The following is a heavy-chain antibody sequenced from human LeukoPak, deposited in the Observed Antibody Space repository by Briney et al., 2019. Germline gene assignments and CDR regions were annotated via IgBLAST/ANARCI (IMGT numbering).Heavy chain of an antibody. D-gene: IGHD3-22*01. CDR2: IIPILGIA. J-gene: IGHJ3*02. Sequence: SVKVSCKASGGTFSSYAISWVRQAPGQGLEWMGRIIPILGIANYAQKFQGRVTITADKSTSTAYMELSRLKSDDTAVYYCARQSLDYYETLDAFDIWGQGTVVTVSS. CDR1: GGTFSSYA. CDR3: ARQSLDYYETLDAFDI. V-gene: IGHV1-69*04.